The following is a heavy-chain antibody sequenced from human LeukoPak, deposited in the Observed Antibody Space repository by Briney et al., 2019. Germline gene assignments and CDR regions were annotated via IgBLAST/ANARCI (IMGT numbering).Heavy chain of an antibody. D-gene: IGHD2-2*01. J-gene: IGHJ4*01. CDR3: TTREIVVEPAATSLVRGVLWRSDF. CDR1: GYTFTSYA. Sequence: ASVKVSCKASGYTFTSYAMHWVRQAPGQRLEWMGWINAGNGNTKYSQNFQGRFTMTEDTSSGTAYMELNRLRSEDTAVYYCTTREIVVEPAATSLVRGVLWRSDFWGHGTLVTVSS. CDR2: INAGNGNT. V-gene: IGHV1-3*01.